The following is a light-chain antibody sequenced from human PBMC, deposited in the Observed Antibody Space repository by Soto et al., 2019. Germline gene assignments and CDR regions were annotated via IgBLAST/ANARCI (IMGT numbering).Light chain of an antibody. J-gene: IGKJ4*01. Sequence: EIVLTQSPGTLPLSPGERATLSCRASQSVSSSYLAWYQQKPGQAPRLLIYGASSRATGNPDRFSGSGSGTDITLTISRLEPEDFAVYYCQQYCSSVTFGGGTKVEIK. CDR1: QSVSSSY. CDR3: QQYCSSVT. V-gene: IGKV3-20*01. CDR2: GAS.